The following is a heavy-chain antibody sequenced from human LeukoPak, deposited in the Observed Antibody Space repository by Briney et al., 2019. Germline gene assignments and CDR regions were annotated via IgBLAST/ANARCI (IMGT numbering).Heavy chain of an antibody. CDR3: ARLRYFDWLPASQRYYYYGMDV. CDR2: IYTCGST. Sequence: SETLSLTCTVSGGSISSYYWSWIRQPAGQGLDWLGRIYTCGSTNYNPSLKSRVTMSVDTSKNQFSLKLSSVTAADTAVYYCARLRYFDWLPASQRYYYYGMDVWGQGTTVTVSS. D-gene: IGHD3-9*01. J-gene: IGHJ6*02. CDR1: GGSISSYY. V-gene: IGHV4-4*07.